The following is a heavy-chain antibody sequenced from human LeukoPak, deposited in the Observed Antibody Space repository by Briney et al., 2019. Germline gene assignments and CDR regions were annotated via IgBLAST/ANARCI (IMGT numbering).Heavy chain of an antibody. CDR2: ISYDGSSK. D-gene: IGHD6-6*01. J-gene: IGHJ4*02. V-gene: IGHV3-30*18. Sequence: GGSLRLSCAASGFTFSSYGMHWVRQAPGKGLEWVAVISYDGSSKYYADSVKGRFTISRDNSKNTLYLQMNSLRAEDTAVYYCAKDRYSSSWGGRYFDYWGQGTLVTVSS. CDR1: GFTFSSYG. CDR3: AKDRYSSSWGGRYFDY.